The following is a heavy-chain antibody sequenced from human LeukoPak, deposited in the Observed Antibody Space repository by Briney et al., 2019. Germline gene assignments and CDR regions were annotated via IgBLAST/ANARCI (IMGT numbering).Heavy chain of an antibody. Sequence: SETLSLTCTVSGGSISSSSYYWGWIRRPPGKGLEWIGSIYYSGSTYYNPSLKSRVTISVDTSKNQFSLKLSSVTAADTAVYYCARQPFTMVRGVIPYYFDYWGQGTLVTVSS. J-gene: IGHJ4*02. V-gene: IGHV4-39*01. CDR3: ARQPFTMVRGVIPYYFDY. CDR1: GGSISSSSYY. CDR2: IYYSGST. D-gene: IGHD3-10*01.